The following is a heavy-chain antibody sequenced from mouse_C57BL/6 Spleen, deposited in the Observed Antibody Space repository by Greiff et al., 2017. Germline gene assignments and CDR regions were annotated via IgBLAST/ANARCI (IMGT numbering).Heavy chain of an antibody. V-gene: IGHV1-82*01. Sequence: VKLQESGPELVKPGASVKISCKASGYAFSSSWMNWVKQRPGKGLEWIGRIYPGDGDTNYNGKFKGKATLTTDKSSITAYMQLSSLTSEDSAVYFCARSLGGNYLDYWGQGTTLTVSS. J-gene: IGHJ2*01. CDR1: GYAFSSSW. CDR2: IYPGDGDT. CDR3: ARSLGGNYLDY. D-gene: IGHD4-1*01.